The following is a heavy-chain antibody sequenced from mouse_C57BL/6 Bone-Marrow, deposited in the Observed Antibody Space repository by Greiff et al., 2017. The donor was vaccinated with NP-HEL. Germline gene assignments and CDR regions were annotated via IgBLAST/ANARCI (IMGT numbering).Heavy chain of an antibody. CDR2: IYPGGGYT. CDR3: ARGWLNCGSIYYAMDY. V-gene: IGHV1-63*01. Sequence: VQLQQSGAELVRPGTSVKMSCKASGYTFTNYWIGWAKQRPGHGLEWIGDIYPGGGYTNYNEKFKGKATLTADKSSSPAYMQFSILTSEDSAIYYCARGWLNCGSIYYAMDYWGQGTSVTVSS. D-gene: IGHD1-1*01. J-gene: IGHJ4*01. CDR1: GYTFTNYW.